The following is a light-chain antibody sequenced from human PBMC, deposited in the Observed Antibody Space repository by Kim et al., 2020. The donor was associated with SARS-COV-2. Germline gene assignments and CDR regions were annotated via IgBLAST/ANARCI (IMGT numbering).Light chain of an antibody. CDR3: SSHTTSSTYV. V-gene: IGLV2-14*03. CDR2: DVS. CDR1: SSDVDYYNS. Sequence: GQSLTISCTGTSSDVDYYNSVSWYQQHPGKAPKLIMYDVSERASGVSNRFSGSQSGNTASLTISGLRAEDEADYYCSSHTTSSTYVFGSGTKVTVL. J-gene: IGLJ1*01.